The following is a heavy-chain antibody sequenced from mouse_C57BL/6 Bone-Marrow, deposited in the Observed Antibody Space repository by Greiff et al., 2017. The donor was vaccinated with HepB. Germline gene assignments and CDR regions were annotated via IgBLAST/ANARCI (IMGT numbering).Heavy chain of an antibody. CDR3: ARPLITTVVGGDY. D-gene: IGHD1-1*01. Sequence: VKLQESGAELVKPGASVKLSCKASGYTFTSYWMQWVKQRPGQGLEWIGEIDPSDSYTNYNQKFKGKDTLTVDTSSSTAYMQLSSLTSEDSAVYYCARPLITTVVGGDYWGQGTTLTVSS. J-gene: IGHJ2*01. CDR1: GYTFTSYW. V-gene: IGHV1-50*01. CDR2: IDPSDSYT.